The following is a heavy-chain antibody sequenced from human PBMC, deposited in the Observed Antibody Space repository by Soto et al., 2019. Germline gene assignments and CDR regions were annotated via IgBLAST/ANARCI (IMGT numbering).Heavy chain of an antibody. D-gene: IGHD3-3*01. CDR3: ARGHYDFWSGSPENYFDY. J-gene: IGHJ4*02. Sequence: SETLSLTCTVSGGSISSYYWGWIRQPPGKGLEWIGYIYYSGSTNYNPSLKSRVTISVDTSKNQFSLKLSSVTAADTAVYYCARGHYDFWSGSPENYFDYWGQGTLVTVSS. V-gene: IGHV4-59*01. CDR1: GGSISSYY. CDR2: IYYSGST.